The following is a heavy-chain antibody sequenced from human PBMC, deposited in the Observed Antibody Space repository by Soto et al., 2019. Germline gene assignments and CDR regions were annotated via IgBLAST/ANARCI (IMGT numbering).Heavy chain of an antibody. J-gene: IGHJ6*02. V-gene: IGHV4-59*01. CDR2: IYYSGST. CDR1: GGSISSYY. CDR3: ARAEVSPAAIYYYGMDV. Sequence: SETLSLTCTVSGGSISSYYWSWIRQPPGKGLEWIGYIYYSGSTNYNPSLKSRVTISVDASKNQFSLKLSSVTAADTAVYYCARAEVSPAAIYYYGMDVWGQGTTVTV. D-gene: IGHD2-2*02.